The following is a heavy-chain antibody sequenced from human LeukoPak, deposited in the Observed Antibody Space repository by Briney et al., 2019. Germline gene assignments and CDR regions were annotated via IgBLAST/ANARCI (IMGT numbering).Heavy chain of an antibody. J-gene: IGHJ3*02. CDR1: GFTFSSYS. Sequence: GGSLRLSCAASGFTFSSYSMNWVRQAPGKGLEWVSYISSSSSTIYYADSVKGRFTISRDNAKNSLYLQMNSLRDEGTAVYYCASFSAGYYDILTGYYMGDAFDIWGQGTMVTVSS. CDR2: ISSSSSTI. V-gene: IGHV3-48*02. CDR3: ASFSAGYYDILTGYYMGDAFDI. D-gene: IGHD3-9*01.